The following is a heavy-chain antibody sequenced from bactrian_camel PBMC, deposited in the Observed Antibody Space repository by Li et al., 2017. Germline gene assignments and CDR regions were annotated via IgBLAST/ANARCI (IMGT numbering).Heavy chain of an antibody. Sequence: VQLVESGGGSVQTGGSLTLSCALSGYTSKTYCMGWFRQAPGRGREGVAGTDVDGSANYADSVKGRFAISKDDAKRALNLQMNSLKPEDTAMYFCAAGGDARGGWRPHLTRQFDYNYWGQGTQVTVS. D-gene: IGHD7*01. CDR2: TDVDGSA. CDR1: GYTSKTYC. J-gene: IGHJ4*01. CDR3: AAGGDARGGWRPHLTRQFDYNY. V-gene: IGHV3S6*01.